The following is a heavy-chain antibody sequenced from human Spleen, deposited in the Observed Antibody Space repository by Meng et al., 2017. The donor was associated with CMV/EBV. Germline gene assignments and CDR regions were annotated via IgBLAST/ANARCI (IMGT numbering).Heavy chain of an antibody. CDR3: ARGDTAMSQGYYYYGMDV. Sequence: SETLSLTCTVSGGSISSYYWSWIRQPPGKGLEWIGYIYYSGSTNYNPSLKSRVTISVDTSKNQFSLKLSSVTAADTAVYYCARGDTAMSQGYYYYGMDVWGQGTTVTVSS. CDR2: IYYSGST. J-gene: IGHJ6*02. CDR1: GGSISSYY. V-gene: IGHV4-59*01. D-gene: IGHD5-18*01.